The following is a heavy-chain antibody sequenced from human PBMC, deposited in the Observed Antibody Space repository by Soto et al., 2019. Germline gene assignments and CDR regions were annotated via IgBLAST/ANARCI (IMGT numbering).Heavy chain of an antibody. CDR2: IYYSGST. V-gene: IGHV4-59*01. CDR3: ARGYSSGWYSGAFDI. CDR1: GGSISSYY. Sequence: PSETLSLTCTVSGGSISSYYWSWIRQPPGKGLEWIGYIYYSGSTNYNPSLKSRVTISVDTSKNQFSLKLSSVTAADTAVYYCARGYSSGWYSGAFDIWGQGTMVTVSS. J-gene: IGHJ3*02. D-gene: IGHD6-19*01.